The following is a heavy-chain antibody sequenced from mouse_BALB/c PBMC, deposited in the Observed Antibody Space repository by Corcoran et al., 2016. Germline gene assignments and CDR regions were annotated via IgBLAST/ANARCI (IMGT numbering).Heavy chain of an antibody. V-gene: IGHV9-3-1*01. Sequence: QIQLVQSGPEMKKPGETVKISCKASGHTFTNYGMNWVKQAPGKGLKWMGWINTYTGEPTYADDFKGRFAFSLETSASTAYLQINNLKNEDTATYFCAREPYAMDYWGQGTSVTVSS. CDR2: INTYTGEP. CDR3: AREPYAMDY. CDR1: GHTFTNYG. J-gene: IGHJ4*01.